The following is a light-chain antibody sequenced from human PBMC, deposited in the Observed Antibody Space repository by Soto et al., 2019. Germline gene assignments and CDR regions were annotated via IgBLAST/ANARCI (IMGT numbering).Light chain of an antibody. J-gene: IGKJ5*01. CDR3: QQYNSYPIT. V-gene: IGKV1-5*01. CDR1: QSISNW. Sequence: DTQMTQSPSTLSASVGDRVTITCRASQSISNWLAWYQQKPGKAPKLLIYDASSLESGVPSRFSGSGSGTEFTLTISSLQPDDFATYYCQQYNSYPITFGQGTRLEI. CDR2: DAS.